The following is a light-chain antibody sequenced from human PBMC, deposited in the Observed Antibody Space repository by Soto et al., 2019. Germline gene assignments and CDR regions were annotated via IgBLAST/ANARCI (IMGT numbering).Light chain of an antibody. V-gene: IGKV3-11*01. Sequence: EIVLTQSPATLSLSPGERATLSCMASQSISSYLAWYQQKPGQTPRLLIYDASNRATGIPARFSGGGSGTDFTPTISSLEPEDFAFYYCQQRSEWPLTFGGGTKVDI. CDR2: DAS. CDR3: QQRSEWPLT. J-gene: IGKJ4*01. CDR1: QSISSY.